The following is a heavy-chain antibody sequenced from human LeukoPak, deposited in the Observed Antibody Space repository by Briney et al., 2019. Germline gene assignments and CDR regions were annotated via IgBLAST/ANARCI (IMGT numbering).Heavy chain of an antibody. V-gene: IGHV3-21*01. CDR2: ISSSSSYI. J-gene: IGHJ6*03. D-gene: IGHD4-17*01. CDR3: AREGTYGDYGIYYYYMDV. Sequence: PGRSLRLSCAASGFTFSSYSMNWVRQAPGKGLEWVSSISSSSSYIYYADSVKGRFTISRDNAKNSLYLQMNSLRAEDTAVYYCAREGTYGDYGIYYYYMDVWGKGTTVTVSS. CDR1: GFTFSSYS.